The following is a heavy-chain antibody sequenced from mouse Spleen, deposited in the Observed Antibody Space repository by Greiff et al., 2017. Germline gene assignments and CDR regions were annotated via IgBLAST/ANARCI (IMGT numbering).Heavy chain of an antibody. D-gene: IGHD4-1*01. Sequence: EVQLVESGGDLVKPGGSLKLSCAASGFTFSSYGMSWVRQTPDKRLEWVATISSGGSYTYYPDSVKGRFTISRDNAKNTLYLQMSSLKSEDTAMYYCARQNWDGEYFDYWGQGTTLTVSS. CDR3: ARQNWDGEYFDY. CDR1: GFTFSSYG. J-gene: IGHJ2*01. V-gene: IGHV5-6*01. CDR2: ISSGGSYT.